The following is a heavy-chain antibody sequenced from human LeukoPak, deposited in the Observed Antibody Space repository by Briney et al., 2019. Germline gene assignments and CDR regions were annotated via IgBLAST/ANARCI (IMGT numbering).Heavy chain of an antibody. CDR1: GYTFTSYD. D-gene: IGHD3-10*01. J-gene: IGHJ6*03. V-gene: IGHV1-8*01. Sequence: ASVKVSCNASGYTFTSYDINWVRQATGQGLEWMGWMNPNSGNTGYAQKFQGRVTMTRNTSISTAYMELSSLRSEDTAVYYCARVLSYGSGSYYLGYYYYYMDVWGKGTTVTISS. CDR3: ARVLSYGSGSYYLGYYYYYMDV. CDR2: MNPNSGNT.